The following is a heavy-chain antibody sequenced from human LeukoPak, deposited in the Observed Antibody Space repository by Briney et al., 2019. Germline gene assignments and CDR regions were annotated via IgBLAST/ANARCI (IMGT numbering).Heavy chain of an antibody. J-gene: IGHJ3*02. Sequence: TSETLSLTCTVSGGSISSYYWSWIRQPPGKGLEWIGYIYYSGSTNYNPSLKSRVTISVDTSKNQFSLKLSSVTAADTAVYYCARAPMVRGVMYAFDIWGQGTMVTVSS. CDR3: ARAPMVRGVMYAFDI. D-gene: IGHD3-10*01. V-gene: IGHV4-59*01. CDR1: GGSISSYY. CDR2: IYYSGST.